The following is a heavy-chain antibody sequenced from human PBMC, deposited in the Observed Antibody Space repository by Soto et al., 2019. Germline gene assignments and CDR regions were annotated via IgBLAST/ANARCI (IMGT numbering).Heavy chain of an antibody. J-gene: IGHJ4*02. Sequence: PGGSLRLSCAASGFPFSSYAMSWVRQAPGKGLEWVSAISGSGGSTYYADSVKGRFTISRDNSKNTLYLQMNSLRAEDTAVYYCAKDPRYYDSSGYYVTPSGYFDYWGQGTLVTVSS. CDR2: ISGSGGST. D-gene: IGHD3-22*01. V-gene: IGHV3-23*01. CDR1: GFPFSSYA. CDR3: AKDPRYYDSSGYYVTPSGYFDY.